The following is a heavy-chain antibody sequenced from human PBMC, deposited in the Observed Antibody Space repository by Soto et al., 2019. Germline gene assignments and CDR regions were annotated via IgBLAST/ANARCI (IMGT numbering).Heavy chain of an antibody. CDR2: ISYDGSNK. CDR3: ANSFNYYDSSGYYPLVY. Sequence: GGSLRLSCAASGFTFSSYGMHWVRQAPGKGLEWVAVISYDGSNKYYADSVKGRFTIYRDNSKNTLYLQMNRLRAEDTAVYYCANSFNYYDSSGYYPLVYWGQGTLVTVSS. V-gene: IGHV3-30*18. J-gene: IGHJ4*02. D-gene: IGHD3-22*01. CDR1: GFTFSSYG.